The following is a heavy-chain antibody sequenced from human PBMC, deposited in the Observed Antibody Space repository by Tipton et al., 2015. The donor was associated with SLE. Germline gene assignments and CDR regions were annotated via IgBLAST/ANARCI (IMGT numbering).Heavy chain of an antibody. V-gene: IGHV3-74*01. CDR2: INSDGSST. Sequence: LSLTCAVFGGSFSGYYWSWIRQSPGKGLVWVSRINSDGSSTSYADSVKGRFTISRDNAKNTLYLQMNSLRAEDTAVYYCASPGSYYPYYGMDVWGQGTTVTVSS. CDR3: ASPGSYYPYYGMDV. J-gene: IGHJ6*02. D-gene: IGHD3-10*01. CDR1: GGSFSGYY.